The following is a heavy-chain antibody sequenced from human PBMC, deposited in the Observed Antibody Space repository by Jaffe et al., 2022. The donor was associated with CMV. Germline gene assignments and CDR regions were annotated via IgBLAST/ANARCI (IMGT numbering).Heavy chain of an antibody. CDR2: LSGSGDRT. Sequence: DVQLWESGGGFVQPGGSLRLSCAASGFTFNTYAMSWVRQAPGKGLEWVSALSGSGDRTYYVESVKGRFTISRDNSKNTLYLQMNNLRAEDTAVYYCAKDRYDDPAIYYSYYGLDVWGQGTTVTVSS. CDR1: GFTFNTYA. V-gene: IGHV3-23*01. D-gene: IGHD5-12*01. CDR3: AKDRYDDPAIYYSYYGLDV. J-gene: IGHJ6*02.